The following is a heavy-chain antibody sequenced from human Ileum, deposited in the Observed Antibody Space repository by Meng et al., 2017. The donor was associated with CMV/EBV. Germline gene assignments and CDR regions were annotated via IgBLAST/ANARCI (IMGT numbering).Heavy chain of an antibody. V-gene: IGHV3-23*01. CDR2: ISAAGINT. CDR1: GFTFRSYA. Sequence: GESLKISCTASGFTFRSYAMSWVRQAPGKGLEWVSTISAAGINTYFADSVKGRFTISRDNSMNTLYLQMNSLRADDTAIYYCVKVQVSPWWLRGDNWGQGKLVTVSS. CDR3: VKVQVSPWWLRGDN. J-gene: IGHJ4*02. D-gene: IGHD2-15*01.